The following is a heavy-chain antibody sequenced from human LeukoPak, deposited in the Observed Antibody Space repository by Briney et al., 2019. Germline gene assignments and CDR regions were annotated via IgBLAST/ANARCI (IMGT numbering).Heavy chain of an antibody. Sequence: ASLKVSCKTSGYTFTTYHINWVRQATGQGLGWLGWMNPYSGDRGYAQKFQGRLSITSDTSISTAYMELSSLRSDDTAVYFCARTTSLTASGYDYWGQGTLVTVSS. CDR1: GYTFTTYH. CDR3: ARTTSLTASGYDY. V-gene: IGHV1-8*03. J-gene: IGHJ4*02. CDR2: MNPYSGDR. D-gene: IGHD4-17*01.